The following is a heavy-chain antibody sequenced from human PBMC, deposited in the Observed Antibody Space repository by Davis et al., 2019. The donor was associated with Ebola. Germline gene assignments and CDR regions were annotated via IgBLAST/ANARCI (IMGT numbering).Heavy chain of an antibody. CDR1: GFTFSDYY. CDR3: ARELVGLYYYGMDV. V-gene: IGHV3-11*04. J-gene: IGHJ6*02. Sequence: GESLKISCTASGFTFSDYYMSWIRQAPGKGLEWVSYISGGGRTIYYADSVKGRFTMSRDNAKNSLYLQMNSLRAEDTAVYYCARELVGLYYYGMDVWGQGTTVTVSS. CDR2: ISGGGRTI.